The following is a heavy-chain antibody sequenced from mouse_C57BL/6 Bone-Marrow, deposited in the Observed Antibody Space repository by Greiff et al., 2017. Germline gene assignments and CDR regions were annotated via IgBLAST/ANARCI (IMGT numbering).Heavy chain of an antibody. Sequence: VQLQQSGAELARPGASVKLSCKASGYTFTSYGISWVKQRTGQGLEWIGEIYPRSGNTYYNEKFKGKATLTADKSSSTAYMELRSLTSVDSAVYFCARSRDYDYAWFAYWGQGTLVTVSA. V-gene: IGHV1-81*01. J-gene: IGHJ3*01. CDR3: ARSRDYDYAWFAY. CDR1: GYTFTSYG. CDR2: IYPRSGNT. D-gene: IGHD2-4*01.